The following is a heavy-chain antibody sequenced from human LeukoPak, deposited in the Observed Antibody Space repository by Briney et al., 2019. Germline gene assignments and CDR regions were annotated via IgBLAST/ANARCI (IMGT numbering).Heavy chain of an antibody. CDR2: IYPGDSDT. CDR1: GYSFTSYW. J-gene: IGHJ4*02. Sequence: GESLKIPCKGSGYSFTSYWIGWARQMPGKGLEWMGIIYPGDSDTRYSPSFQGQVTISADKSISTAYLRWSSLKASDTAMYFCARSLTARGSYALWGQGTLVTASS. D-gene: IGHD1-26*01. V-gene: IGHV5-51*01. CDR3: ARSLTARGSYAL.